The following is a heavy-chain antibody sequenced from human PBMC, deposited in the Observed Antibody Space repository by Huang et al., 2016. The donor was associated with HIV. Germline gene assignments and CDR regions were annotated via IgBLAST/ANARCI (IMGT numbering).Heavy chain of an antibody. CDR2: ITGYNGDP. D-gene: IGHD2-15*01. Sequence: QVQLVQSGPEVKKPGASVKVSCKTSGYTFTNYGISWVRQAPGQGLEWMGWITGYNGDPHYAQTVQGRVTMTPDSSTTTAYLDLRSLTSDDTAIYYCARDGGGSNDLDYWGRGTLVTVSS. CDR3: ARDGGGSNDLDY. J-gene: IGHJ4*02. V-gene: IGHV1-18*01. CDR1: GYTFTNYG.